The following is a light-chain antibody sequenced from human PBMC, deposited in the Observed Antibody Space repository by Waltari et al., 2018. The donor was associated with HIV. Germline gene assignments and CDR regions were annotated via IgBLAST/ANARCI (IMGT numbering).Light chain of an antibody. J-gene: IGLJ3*02. CDR2: KDS. Sequence: SYELTQPSSVSVSPGQTARITCSGDVLAKKYARWFHQKPGQAPVLVIYKDSERPSGIPERFSGSRSGTTVTLTISGAQVEDEADYYCYSAADNIRVFGGGTKLTVL. CDR1: VLAKKY. CDR3: YSAADNIRV. V-gene: IGLV3-27*01.